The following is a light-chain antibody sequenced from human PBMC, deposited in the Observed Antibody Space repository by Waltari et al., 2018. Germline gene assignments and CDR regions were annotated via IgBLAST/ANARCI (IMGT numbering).Light chain of an antibody. Sequence: DIVMTQSPDSLAVSLGERATLHFKSSQTVLYSSNNNNYLAWYQQKPGQPPKLLIYWASTRESGVPDRFSGSGSGTDFTLTISSLQAEDVAVYYCQQYYTTEWTFGQGTKVEIK. CDR1: QTVLYSSNNNNY. CDR3: QQYYTTEWT. V-gene: IGKV4-1*01. J-gene: IGKJ1*01. CDR2: WAS.